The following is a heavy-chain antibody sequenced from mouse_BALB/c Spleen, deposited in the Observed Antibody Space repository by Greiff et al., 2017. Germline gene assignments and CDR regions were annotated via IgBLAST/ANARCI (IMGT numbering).Heavy chain of an antibody. D-gene: IGHD2-1*01. J-gene: IGHJ3*01. CDR1: GFFFSSYS. CDR3: ARHDGNLWFAY. Sequence: GTPVGSGGGFVPPGGSLILHCAAPGFFFSSYSMSWVRPSSGKRLEWVAYISNGGGSTYYPDTVKGRFPISRDNAKITLYLQMSSLKSEDTAMYYCARHDGNLWFAYWGQGTLVTVSA. CDR2: ISNGGGST. V-gene: IGHV5-12-2*01.